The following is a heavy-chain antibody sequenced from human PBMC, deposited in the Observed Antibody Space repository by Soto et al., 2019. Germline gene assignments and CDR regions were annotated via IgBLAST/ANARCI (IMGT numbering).Heavy chain of an antibody. CDR2: INSDGSTT. Sequence: EVQLVESGGGLVQPGGSLRLSCAASGFTFSSYWMLWVRQAPGKGVVWVSRINSDGSTTSYADSVKGRFTISTDNAKNPQYMQMNRLGAEDTGVYYCARVNPGYSYVNYWGQGTLVTVSS. CDR3: ARVNPGYSYVNY. D-gene: IGHD5-18*01. V-gene: IGHV3-74*01. CDR1: GFTFSSYW. J-gene: IGHJ4*02.